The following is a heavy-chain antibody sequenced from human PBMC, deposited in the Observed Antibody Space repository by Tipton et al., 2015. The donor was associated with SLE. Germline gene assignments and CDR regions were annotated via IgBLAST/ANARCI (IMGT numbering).Heavy chain of an antibody. CDR3: AKNAEKHCGVNCSPFDY. CDR1: GFTLSSYA. J-gene: IGHJ4*02. V-gene: IGHV3-23*03. CDR2: IYSGGST. Sequence: SLRLSCAASGFTLSSYAMTWVRQAPGKGLEWVSIIYSGGSTYYADSVKGRFTVSRGTSKNTLYLQMSSLRPEGTAVYYCAKNAEKHCGVNCSPFDYWGQGTLVTVSS. D-gene: IGHD2-21*01.